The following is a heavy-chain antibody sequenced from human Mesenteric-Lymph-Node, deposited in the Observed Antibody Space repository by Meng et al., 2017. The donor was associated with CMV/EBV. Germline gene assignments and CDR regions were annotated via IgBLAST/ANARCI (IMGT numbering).Heavy chain of an antibody. CDR2: IYPDDSNT. CDR1: EYTFSNYW. V-gene: IGHV5-51*01. CDR3: ARYGKALGADHWYGMDV. D-gene: IGHD1-26*01. Sequence: GESLKISCKGSEYTFSNYWIGWVRQMPGKGLEWVGIIYPDDSNTIYSPSFQGRVTISADKSISTAYLQWSSLKASDTAMYYCARYGKALGADHWYGMDVWGPGTTVTVSS. J-gene: IGHJ6*02.